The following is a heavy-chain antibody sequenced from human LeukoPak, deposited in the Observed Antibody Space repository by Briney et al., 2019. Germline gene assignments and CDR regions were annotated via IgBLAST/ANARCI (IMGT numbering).Heavy chain of an antibody. J-gene: IGHJ3*02. V-gene: IGHV4-4*07. CDR1: GGSISSYY. CDR3: ARGPNRITMMIGDAFDI. CDR2: IYTSGST. D-gene: IGHD3-22*01. Sequence: PSETLSLTCTVSGGSISSYYWSWLRQPAGKGLGWIGRIYTSGSTSYNPSLKSRVTMSVDTSKNQFSLKLSSVTAADTAVYYRARGPNRITMMIGDAFDIWGQGTMVTISS.